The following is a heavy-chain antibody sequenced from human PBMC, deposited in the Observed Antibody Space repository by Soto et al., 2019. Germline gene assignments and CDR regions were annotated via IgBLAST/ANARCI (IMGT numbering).Heavy chain of an antibody. J-gene: IGHJ4*02. V-gene: IGHV3-7*05. CDR2: INQAGSEK. CDR3: ARAGN. CDR1: GFTFTDFW. Sequence: GGSLRLSCAASGFTFTDFWMSWVRQAPGKGLEWVANINQAGSEKYYVDSVKGRFTISRDNTKNSVYLQMNSLRAEDTAVYYCARAGNWGQGTRVTVSS.